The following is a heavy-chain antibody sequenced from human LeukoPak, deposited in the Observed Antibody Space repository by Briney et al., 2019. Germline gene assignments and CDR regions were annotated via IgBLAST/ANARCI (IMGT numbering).Heavy chain of an antibody. V-gene: IGHV4-59*01. CDR3: VRVSRTAYSYYMDV. D-gene: IGHD1-1*01. J-gene: IGHJ6*03. Sequence: SETLSLTCSVSGASISNDYWSWMRQPPGKGLEWIVYIYNIGSTQYTPSLKSRVTISRDTSRNQFSLELRFVTAAQTAVYYCVRVSRTAYSYYMDVWGKGTTVTVSS. CDR1: GASISNDY. CDR2: IYNIGST.